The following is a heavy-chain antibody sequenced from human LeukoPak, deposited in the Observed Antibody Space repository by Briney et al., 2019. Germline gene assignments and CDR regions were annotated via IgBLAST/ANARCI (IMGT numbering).Heavy chain of an antibody. V-gene: IGHV4-34*01. D-gene: IGHD3/OR15-3a*01. CDR2: INHSGST. CDR1: GGSFSGYY. CDR3: ARGETRTGYFDY. Sequence: SETLSLTCAVYGGSFSGYYWSWIRQPPGKGLEWIGEINHSGSTNYNPSLKSRVTISVDTSKNQFSLKLSSVTAADTAVYYCARGETRTGYFDYWGQGTLVTVSS. J-gene: IGHJ4*02.